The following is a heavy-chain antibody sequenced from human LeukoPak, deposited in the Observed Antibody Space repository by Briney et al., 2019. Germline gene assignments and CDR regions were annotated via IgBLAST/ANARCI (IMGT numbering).Heavy chain of an antibody. CDR2: ISSSSSYI. J-gene: IGHJ4*02. CDR1: GFTFSDYY. CDR3: ARDREYCSSTSCHPKGDY. Sequence: GGSLRLSCAASGFTFSDYYMSWIRQAPGKGLEWVSSISSSSSYIYYADSVKGRFTISRDNAKNSLYLQMNSLRAEDTAVYYCARDREYCSSTSCHPKGDYWGQGTLVTVSS. V-gene: IGHV3-11*06. D-gene: IGHD2-2*01.